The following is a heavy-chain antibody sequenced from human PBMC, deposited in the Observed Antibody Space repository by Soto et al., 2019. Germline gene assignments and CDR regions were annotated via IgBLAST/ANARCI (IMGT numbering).Heavy chain of an antibody. D-gene: IGHD3-16*01. Sequence: QVQLVESGGGLVKPGGSLRLSCAASGFTFSSYAMHWVRQAPGKGLEWVAVISYDGSNKYYADSVKGRFTISRDNSKNTLYLQMNSLRAEDTAVYYCARAYEGDYFDYWGQGTLVTVSS. V-gene: IGHV3-30-3*01. CDR3: ARAYEGDYFDY. J-gene: IGHJ4*02. CDR2: ISYDGSNK. CDR1: GFTFSSYA.